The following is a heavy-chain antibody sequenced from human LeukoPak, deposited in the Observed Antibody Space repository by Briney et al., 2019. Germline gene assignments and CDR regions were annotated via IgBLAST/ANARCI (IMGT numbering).Heavy chain of an antibody. Sequence: GGSLRLSCAASGFTFSSYSMNWVRQAPGKGLEWVSSISSSSSYIYYADSVKGRFTISRDNAKNSLYLQMNSLRAEDTAVYYCARVGAMITFGGVIGNWFDPWGQGTLVTVSS. CDR1: GFTFSSYS. V-gene: IGHV3-21*01. CDR3: ARVGAMITFGGVIGNWFDP. D-gene: IGHD3-16*02. J-gene: IGHJ5*02. CDR2: ISSSSSYI.